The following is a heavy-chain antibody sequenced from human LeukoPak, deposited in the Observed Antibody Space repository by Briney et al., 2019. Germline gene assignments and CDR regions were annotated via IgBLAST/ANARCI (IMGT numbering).Heavy chain of an antibody. J-gene: IGHJ4*02. CDR3: ARRNSGGDCYYNLGTYFAF. Sequence: SETLSLTCAVSGGSMSSYYWSWMRQAPGKGLEWVGDIFCSGGSNSNPSLKSRLTISVDTSKNQFSLKLSTVTAADTAVYYCARRNSGGDCYYNLGTYFAFWGQGTLVTVSS. D-gene: IGHD2-21*02. CDR1: GGSMSSYY. CDR2: IFCSGGS. V-gene: IGHV4-59*01.